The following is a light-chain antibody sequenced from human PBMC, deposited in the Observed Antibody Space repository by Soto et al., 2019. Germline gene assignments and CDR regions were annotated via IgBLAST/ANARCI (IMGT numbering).Light chain of an antibody. Sequence: QSALAQPASVSGSPGQSITISCTGTTSDIAGYNYVSWYQQHPGKAPKLLSYEVTSRASGVSHRFSGSKSGNTASLTISGLQAEDEAEYYCNSYTSASFYVFGTGTKLTVL. CDR3: NSYTSASFYV. J-gene: IGLJ1*01. V-gene: IGLV2-14*01. CDR2: EVT. CDR1: TSDIAGYNY.